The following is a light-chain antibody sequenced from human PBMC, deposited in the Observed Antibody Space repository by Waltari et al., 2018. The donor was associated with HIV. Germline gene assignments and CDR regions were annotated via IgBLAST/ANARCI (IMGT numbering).Light chain of an antibody. CDR3: SSYTSSSTVV. CDR1: SSDVGGYNY. CDR2: DVS. V-gene: IGLV2-14*01. J-gene: IGLJ2*01. Sequence: QSALTQPASVSGSPGQSITISCTGTSSDVGGYNYVSWYQQHPGKAPKLMLYDVSKRPSVCSTRFSCSKSGNTASLTISGLQAEDEADYYCSSYTSSSTVVFGGGTKLTVL.